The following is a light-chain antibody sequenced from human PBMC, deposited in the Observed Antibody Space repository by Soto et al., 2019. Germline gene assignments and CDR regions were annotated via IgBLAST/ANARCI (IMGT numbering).Light chain of an antibody. CDR1: QSVGSY. CDR2: DAS. CDR3: QHRSDGPST. V-gene: IGKV3-11*01. Sequence: EIVLTQSPATLSLSPGDRATLSCRASQSVGSYLGLYQQRPGQSPRLLIYDASNRATGIPARFSGSGSGTDFTLTISSLEPEDFAGYYCQHRSDGPSTFGGGTKVEIK. J-gene: IGKJ4*01.